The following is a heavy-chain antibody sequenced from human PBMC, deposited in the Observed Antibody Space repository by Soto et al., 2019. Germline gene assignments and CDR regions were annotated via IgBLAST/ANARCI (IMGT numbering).Heavy chain of an antibody. V-gene: IGHV3-7*03. CDR3: AKVGPSYYYGMDV. CDR1: GFTFSSYW. Sequence: VGSLRLSCAASGFTFSSYWMSWVRQAPGKGLEWVANIKQDGSEKYYVDSVKGRFTISRDNSKNSLYLQLNNLRVDDTAVYYCAKVGPSYYYGMDVWGQGATVTVSS. D-gene: IGHD1-26*01. CDR2: IKQDGSEK. J-gene: IGHJ6*02.